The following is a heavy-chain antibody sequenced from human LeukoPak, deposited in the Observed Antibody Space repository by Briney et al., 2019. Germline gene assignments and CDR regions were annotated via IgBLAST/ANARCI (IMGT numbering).Heavy chain of an antibody. D-gene: IGHD3-10*01. CDR3: ARARGVRGVDVFDY. V-gene: IGHV7-4-1*02. J-gene: IGHJ4*02. Sequence: ASVKLSCQASGYNFADHYVHWVRQAPGQGLEWMGWINTNTGNPTYAQGFTGRFVFSLDTSVSTAYLQISSLKAEDTAVYYCARARGVRGVDVFDYWGQGTLVTVSS. CDR1: GYNFADHY. CDR2: INTNTGNP.